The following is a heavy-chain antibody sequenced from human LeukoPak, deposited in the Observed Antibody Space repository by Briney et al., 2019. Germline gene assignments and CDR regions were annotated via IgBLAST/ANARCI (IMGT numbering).Heavy chain of an antibody. J-gene: IGHJ4*02. V-gene: IGHV3-30*04. Sequence: GGSLRLSCAASGFTFSSYAMHWVRQAPGKGLEWVAVISYDGSNKFYADSVKGRFTISRDNSKNTLYLQMNSLRAEDTAVYYCRAVAGTGTDYWGQGTLVTVPS. CDR1: GFTFSSYA. CDR2: ISYDGSNK. CDR3: RAVAGTGTDY. D-gene: IGHD6-19*01.